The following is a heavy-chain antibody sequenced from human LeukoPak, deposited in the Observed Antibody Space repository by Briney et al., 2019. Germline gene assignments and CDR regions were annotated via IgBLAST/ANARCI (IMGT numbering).Heavy chain of an antibody. D-gene: IGHD6-19*01. CDR2: INAGNGNT. Sequence: ASVKVSCKASGYTFTSYGMRWVRPAPGQRLEWMGWINAGNGNTKYSQKFQGRVTITRDTSASTAYMELSSLRSEDTAVYYCASPLAVADPVDAFDVWGQGTMVTVSS. CDR3: ASPLAVADPVDAFDV. CDR1: GYTFTSYG. J-gene: IGHJ3*01. V-gene: IGHV1-3*01.